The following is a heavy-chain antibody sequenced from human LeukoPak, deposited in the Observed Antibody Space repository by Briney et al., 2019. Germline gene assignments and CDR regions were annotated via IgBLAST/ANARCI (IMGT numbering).Heavy chain of an antibody. CDR3: ARGSAYYYDSSGYPTFDY. Sequence: SETLSLTCTVSGGSISSYYWSWIRQPPGKGLEWIGYIYYSGSTNYNTSLKSRVTISVDTFKNQFSLKLSSVTAADTAVYYCARGSAYYYDSSGYPTFDYWGQGTLVTVSS. CDR2: IYYSGST. J-gene: IGHJ4*02. D-gene: IGHD3-22*01. CDR1: GGSISSYY. V-gene: IGHV4-59*01.